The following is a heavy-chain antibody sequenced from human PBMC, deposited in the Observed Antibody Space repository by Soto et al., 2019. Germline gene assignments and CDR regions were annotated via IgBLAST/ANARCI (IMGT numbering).Heavy chain of an antibody. J-gene: IGHJ4*02. Sequence: QVQLVESGGGVVQPGRSLRLSCVTSGFTFSNYGFHWVRQAPGKGLEWVAVIWYDGSITYYADSVKGRFTISRDQSKNTLYLQMNSLRAEDTAVYSCARDLGTTNYYFDYWGQGTLVTVSS. CDR3: ARDLGTTNYYFDY. V-gene: IGHV3-33*01. CDR1: GFTFSNYG. CDR2: IWYDGSIT. D-gene: IGHD1-26*01.